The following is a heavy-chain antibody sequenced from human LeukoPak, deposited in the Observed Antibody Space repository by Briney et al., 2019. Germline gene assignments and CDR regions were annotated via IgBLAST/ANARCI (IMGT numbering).Heavy chain of an antibody. D-gene: IGHD2-8*01. Sequence: GGSLRLSCAASGFTFSNYGMHWVRQAPGKGLEWVAVISYDGSNKYYADSVKGRFTISRDNSKNTLYLQMNSLRAEDTAVYYCARLIKGVLMVYAMYYFDYWGQGTLVTVSS. V-gene: IGHV3-30*03. CDR3: ARLIKGVLMVYAMYYFDY. CDR1: GFTFSNYG. CDR2: ISYDGSNK. J-gene: IGHJ4*02.